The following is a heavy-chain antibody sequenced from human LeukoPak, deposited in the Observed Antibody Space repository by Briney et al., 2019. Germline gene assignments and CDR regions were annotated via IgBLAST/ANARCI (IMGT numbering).Heavy chain of an antibody. CDR1: GFTFSNYW. CDR2: INQDGNKK. Sequence: GGSLRLSCAASGFTFSNYWMTWVRQAPGKGLEWVAHINQDGNKKYYVDSVKGRFTIFRDNAKNSLYLQMNSLRAEDTAVYYCARRYFDLWGRGTLVTVSS. V-gene: IGHV3-7*03. J-gene: IGHJ2*01. CDR3: ARRYFDL.